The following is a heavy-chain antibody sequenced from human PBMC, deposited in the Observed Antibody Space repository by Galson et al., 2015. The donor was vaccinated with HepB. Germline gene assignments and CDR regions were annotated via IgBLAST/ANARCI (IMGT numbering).Heavy chain of an antibody. CDR2: IWYDGSNK. J-gene: IGHJ6*02. CDR1: GFTFSSYG. V-gene: IGHV3-33*01. D-gene: IGHD2-15*01. CDR3: AREGEVAVGMDV. Sequence: SLRLSCAATGFTFSSYGMHWVRQAPGKGLEWVAVIWYDGSNKYYADSVEGRFTISRDNSKNTLYLQMNSLRAEDTAVYYCAREGEVAVGMDVWGQGTTVTVSS.